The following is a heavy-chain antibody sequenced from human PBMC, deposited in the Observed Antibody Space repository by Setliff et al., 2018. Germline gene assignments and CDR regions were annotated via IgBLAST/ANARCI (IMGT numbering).Heavy chain of an antibody. CDR3: ARDQPGPYYNFWSGVPEP. D-gene: IGHD3-3*01. CDR1: GGTFNSYA. J-gene: IGHJ4*02. Sequence: GASVKVSCKASGGTFNSYAISWVRQAPGQGLEWMGWINPNSGGTNYAQKFQGRVTMTRDTSISTAYMELSSLRPEDTAVHYCARDQPGPYYNFWSGVPEPWGQGTLVTVSS. CDR2: INPNSGGT. V-gene: IGHV1-2*02.